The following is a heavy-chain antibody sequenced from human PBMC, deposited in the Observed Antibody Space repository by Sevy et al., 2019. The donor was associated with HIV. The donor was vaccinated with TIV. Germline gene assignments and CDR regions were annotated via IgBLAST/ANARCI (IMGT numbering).Heavy chain of an antibody. J-gene: IGHJ3*02. Sequence: SETLSLTCGVSGFSISSGHYWAWIRQSPGEGLEWIGTMYHGGSIYYNPSLKSRVTISEDTAKNQFFLQLTSVTAADTAVYYCARDPGNYFDSNRFGGPFDIWGQGTMVTVSS. CDR1: GFSISSGHY. CDR3: ARDPGNYFDSNRFGGPFDI. D-gene: IGHD3-22*01. CDR2: MYHGGSI. V-gene: IGHV4-38-2*02.